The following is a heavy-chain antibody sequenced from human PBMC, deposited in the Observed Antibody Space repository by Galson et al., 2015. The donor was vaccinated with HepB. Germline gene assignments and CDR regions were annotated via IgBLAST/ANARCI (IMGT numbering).Heavy chain of an antibody. Sequence: SETLSLTCTVSGGSISSYYWSWIRQPPGKGLEWIGYIYSSGSTNYNPSLKSRVTISVDTSKNQFSLKLSSVTAADTAVYYCARAGVSCTNGVCHHYYYYGMDVWGQGTTVTVSS. CDR3: ARAGVSCTNGVCHHYYYYGMDV. CDR2: IYSSGST. V-gene: IGHV4-59*01. J-gene: IGHJ6*02. D-gene: IGHD2-8*01. CDR1: GGSISSYY.